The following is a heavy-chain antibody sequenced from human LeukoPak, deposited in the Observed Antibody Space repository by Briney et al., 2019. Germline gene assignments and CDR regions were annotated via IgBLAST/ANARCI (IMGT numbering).Heavy chain of an antibody. V-gene: IGHV3-23*01. CDR1: GFTFRTYA. D-gene: IGHD3-10*01. J-gene: IGHJ4*02. CDR3: AKVGDYYGSGKYSNFDY. CDR2: ISGSGGST. Sequence: GGSLRLSCAASGFTFRTYAMSWVRQTPGKGLEWVSAISGSGGSTYYADSVKGRFTISRDNSKNTLYLQMSSLRAEDTAVYYCAKVGDYYGSGKYSNFDYWGQGTLVTVSS.